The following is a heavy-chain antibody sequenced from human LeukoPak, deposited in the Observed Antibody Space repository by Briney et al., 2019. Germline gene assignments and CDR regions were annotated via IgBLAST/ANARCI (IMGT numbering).Heavy chain of an antibody. J-gene: IGHJ4*02. V-gene: IGHV3-30*04. CDR1: GFTFSSYG. CDR2: ISSDGSDK. Sequence: PGGSLRLSCAASGFTFSSYGVHWVRQAPGKGLEWVAVISSDGSDKYYADSVKGRFTISRDNAKNSLYLQMNSLRAEDTAVYYCARDWEYRGEFDYWGQGTLVTVSS. CDR3: ARDWEYRGEFDY. D-gene: IGHD6-6*01.